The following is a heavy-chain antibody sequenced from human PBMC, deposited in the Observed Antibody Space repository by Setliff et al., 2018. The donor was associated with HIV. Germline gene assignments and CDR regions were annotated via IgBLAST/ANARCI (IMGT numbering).Heavy chain of an antibody. D-gene: IGHD3-22*01. CDR1: GGSITGGSYY. CDR2: IYTSGTT. CDR3: ARCSYDSSGYYYYYFDY. J-gene: IGHJ4*02. Sequence: SETLSLTCTVPGGSITGGSYYWSWIRQPAGKGLEWIGRIYTSGTTSYNPSLKSRVSISVDTSKNQFSLNLSSVTAADTAVYYCARCSYDSSGYYYYYFDYWGQGTLVTVSS. V-gene: IGHV4-61*02.